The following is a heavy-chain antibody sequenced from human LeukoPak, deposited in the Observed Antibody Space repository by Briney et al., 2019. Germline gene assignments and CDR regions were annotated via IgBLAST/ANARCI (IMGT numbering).Heavy chain of an antibody. J-gene: IGHJ4*02. CDR2: INPNSGGT. Sequence: ASVKVSCKASGYTFTGYYMHWVRQAPGQGLEWMGRINPNSGGTNYAQKFQGRVTMTRDTSISTAYMELSRLRSDDTAVYYCATGGTYDSSGYVDYWVQGTLVTVSS. D-gene: IGHD3-22*01. CDR3: ATGGTYDSSGYVDY. CDR1: GYTFTGYY. V-gene: IGHV1-2*06.